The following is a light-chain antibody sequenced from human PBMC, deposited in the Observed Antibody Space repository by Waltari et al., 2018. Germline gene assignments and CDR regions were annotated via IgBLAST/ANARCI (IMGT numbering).Light chain of an antibody. Sequence: QSALTQPASVSGSPGQSIPISCTGTSSDVGGYNYVSWYQQHPGKAPKLMIYDVSKRPSGVSNRFSGSKSGNTASLTISGLQAEDEADYYCSSYTSSSTHWVFGGGTKLTVL. CDR1: SSDVGGYNY. V-gene: IGLV2-14*01. J-gene: IGLJ3*02. CDR2: DVS. CDR3: SSYTSSSTHWV.